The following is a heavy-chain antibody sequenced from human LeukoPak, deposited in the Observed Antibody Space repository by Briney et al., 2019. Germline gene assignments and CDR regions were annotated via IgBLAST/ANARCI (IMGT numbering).Heavy chain of an antibody. V-gene: IGHV3-23*01. J-gene: IGHJ4*02. D-gene: IGHD7-27*01. Sequence: GGSLRLSCAASGFTFSSYAMSWVRQAPGKGLEWVSAIGGSGTSTDYADSVKGRFTISRDNSKNTLYLQMNSLRAEDTAVYYCASGRELGISYFDYWGQGTLVTVSS. CDR1: GFTFSSYA. CDR2: IGGSGTST. CDR3: ASGRELGISYFDY.